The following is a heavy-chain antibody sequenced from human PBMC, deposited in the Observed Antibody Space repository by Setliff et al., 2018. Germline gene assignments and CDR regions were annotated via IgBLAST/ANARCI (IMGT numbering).Heavy chain of an antibody. D-gene: IGHD7-27*01. J-gene: IGHJ3*01. CDR2: INTYNGKP. CDR1: GYTFSHYG. CDR3: ARDLSNWGYDVLDAFDV. Sequence: ASVKVSCKTSGYTFSHYGVNWVRQAPGQGLEWMGWINTYNGKPTYAQGFTGRFVFSFDTSLSTAYLEINRLKADDTAIYYCARDLSNWGYDVLDAFDVWGQGTMVTVSS. V-gene: IGHV7-4-1*02.